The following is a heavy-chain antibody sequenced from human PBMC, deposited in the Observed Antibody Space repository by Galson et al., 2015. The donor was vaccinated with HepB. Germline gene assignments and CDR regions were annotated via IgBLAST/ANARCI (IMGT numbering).Heavy chain of an antibody. Sequence: QSGAEVKKPGESLKISCKGSGYSFSNYWIGWVRQMPGKGLEWMRIIYPGDSDTRYSQSFQGQVTISADKSITTAYLQWSGLKASDTAIYYCARRNSGLGYFELWGRGTLVTVSS. CDR3: ARRNSGLGYFEL. J-gene: IGHJ2*01. V-gene: IGHV5-51*01. CDR2: IYPGDSDT. D-gene: IGHD2/OR15-2a*01. CDR1: GYSFSNYW.